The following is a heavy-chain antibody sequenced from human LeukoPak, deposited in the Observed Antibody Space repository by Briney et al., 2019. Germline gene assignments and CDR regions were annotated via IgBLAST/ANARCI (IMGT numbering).Heavy chain of an antibody. CDR3: ARSHDYPGPFDY. J-gene: IGHJ4*02. Sequence: PSQTLSLTCTVSGGSISSGSYYWSWIRQPAGKGLEWIGRIYTSGSTNYNPSLKSRVTISVDTSKNQFSLKLSSVTAADTAVYYCARSHDYPGPFDYWGQGTLVTVSS. CDR2: IYTSGST. CDR1: GGSISSGSYY. D-gene: IGHD4-11*01. V-gene: IGHV4-61*02.